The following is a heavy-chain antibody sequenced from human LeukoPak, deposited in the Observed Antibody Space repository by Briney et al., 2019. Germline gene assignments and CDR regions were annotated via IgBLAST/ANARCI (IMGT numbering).Heavy chain of an antibody. J-gene: IGHJ4*02. CDR2: INHSGST. D-gene: IGHD6-6*01. Sequence: SETLSLTCAVYGGSFSGYYWSWIRQPPGKGLEWIGEINHSGSTNYNPSLKSRVTISVDTSKNQFSLKLSSVTAADTAVYYCARGRWRDWIAARDKYFDYWGQGTLVTVSS. CDR1: GGSFSGYY. V-gene: IGHV4-34*01. CDR3: ARGRWRDWIAARDKYFDY.